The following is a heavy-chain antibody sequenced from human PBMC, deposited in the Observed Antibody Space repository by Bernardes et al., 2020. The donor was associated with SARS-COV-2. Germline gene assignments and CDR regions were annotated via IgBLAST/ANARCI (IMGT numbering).Heavy chain of an antibody. CDR3: ARAPSTFYGLDV. V-gene: IGHV1-2*02. Sequence: ASVKVSCRASGYSFSAFYIYWVRQAPGQALEWMGWIDPTSGGTNYAQKFQGGVVLTRDTSISTAYMEMTRLTSDDTAVYYCARAPSTFYGLDVWGQGTTVTVSS. J-gene: IGHJ6*02. CDR1: GYSFSAFY. CDR2: IDPTSGGT.